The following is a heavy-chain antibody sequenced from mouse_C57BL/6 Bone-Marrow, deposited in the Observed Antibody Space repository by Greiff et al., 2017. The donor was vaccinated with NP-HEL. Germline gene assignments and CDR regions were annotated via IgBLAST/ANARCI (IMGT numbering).Heavy chain of an antibody. CDR2: IYPGSGST. J-gene: IGHJ2*01. CDR3: AREGDGSSPFDY. Sequence: QVQLQQPGAELVKPGASVKMSCKASGYTFTSYWITWVKQRPGQGLEWLGDIYPGSGSTNYNEKFKSKATLTVDTSSRTAYMQLSSLTSEDSAVYYCAREGDGSSPFDYWGQGTTLTVSS. D-gene: IGHD1-1*01. V-gene: IGHV1-55*01. CDR1: GYTFTSYW.